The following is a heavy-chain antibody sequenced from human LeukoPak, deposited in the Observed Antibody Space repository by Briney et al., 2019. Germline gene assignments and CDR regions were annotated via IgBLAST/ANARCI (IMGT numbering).Heavy chain of an antibody. Sequence: SVKVSCKASGGTFSSYAISWVRQAPGQGLEWMGGITPIFGTANYAQKFQGRVTITADESTSTAYMELSSLRSEDTAVYYCARGRPIPKGIAAAPYYYYYGMDVWGKGTTVTVSS. CDR3: ARGRPIPKGIAAAPYYYYYGMDV. J-gene: IGHJ6*04. CDR1: GGTFSSYA. CDR2: ITPIFGTA. V-gene: IGHV1-69*01. D-gene: IGHD6-13*01.